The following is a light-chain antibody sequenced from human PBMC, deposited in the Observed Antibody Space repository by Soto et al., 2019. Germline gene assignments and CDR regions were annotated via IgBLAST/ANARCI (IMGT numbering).Light chain of an antibody. CDR2: KAS. Sequence: DIQMTQSPSTLSASVGDRVTITCRASQSISSWLAWYQQKPGKAPKLLIYKASSLESGGPSRFSGSGSGTAFTLTISSLQADDFATYYYQQYNSYPNFGGGTKVEIK. V-gene: IGKV1-5*03. J-gene: IGKJ4*01. CDR3: QQYNSYPN. CDR1: QSISSW.